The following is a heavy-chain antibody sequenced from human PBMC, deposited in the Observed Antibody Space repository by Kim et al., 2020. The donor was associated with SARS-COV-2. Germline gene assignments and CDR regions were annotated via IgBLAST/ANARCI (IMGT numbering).Heavy chain of an antibody. CDR1: GYSFTTYW. Sequence: GESLKISCKGSGYSFTTYWIAWVRHMPGKGLEWMGIVYPGDSDSRYSPSFQGQVTISADRYTSTAYLQWNSLTASDSAMYYCARRSRLVNKGPYFDFWGQGTLVTVSS. D-gene: IGHD6-19*01. V-gene: IGHV5-51*01. CDR2: VYPGDSDS. CDR3: ARRSRLVNKGPYFDF. J-gene: IGHJ4*02.